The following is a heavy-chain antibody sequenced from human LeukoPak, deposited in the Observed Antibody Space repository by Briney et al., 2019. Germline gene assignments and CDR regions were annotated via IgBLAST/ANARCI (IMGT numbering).Heavy chain of an antibody. Sequence: GGSLRLSCAASGFTFSSYAMHWVRQAPGKGLEWVAVISYDGSNKYYAASVKGRFTISRDNSKNTLYLQMNSLRAEDTAVYYCARDLYFERHYYYGMDVWGQGTTVTVSS. J-gene: IGHJ6*02. D-gene: IGHD3-9*01. V-gene: IGHV3-30*04. CDR2: ISYDGSNK. CDR1: GFTFSSYA. CDR3: ARDLYFERHYYYGMDV.